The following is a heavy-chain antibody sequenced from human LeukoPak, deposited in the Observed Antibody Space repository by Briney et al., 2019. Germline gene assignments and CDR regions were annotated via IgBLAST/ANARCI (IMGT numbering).Heavy chain of an antibody. Sequence: PSETLSPTCAVYGGSFSGYYWSWIRQPPGKGLEWIGEINHSGSTNYNPSLKSRVTISVDTSKNQFSLELSSVTAADTAVYYCARSIAAAGPFRYWGQGTLVTVSS. CDR3: ARSIAAAGPFRY. CDR1: GGSFSGYY. CDR2: INHSGST. J-gene: IGHJ4*02. D-gene: IGHD6-13*01. V-gene: IGHV4-34*01.